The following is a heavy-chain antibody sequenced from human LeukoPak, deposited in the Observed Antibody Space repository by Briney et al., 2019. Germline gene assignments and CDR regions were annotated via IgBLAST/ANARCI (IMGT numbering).Heavy chain of an antibody. CDR2: INSDGSST. V-gene: IGHV3-74*01. Sequence: GGSLRLSCAASGFTFSSYWMHWVRQAPGKGLVWVSRINSDGSSTSYADSVEGRFTISRDNAKNTLYLQMNSLRAEDTAVYYCARVKGYGGFDYWGQGTLVTVSS. D-gene: IGHD4/OR15-4a*01. J-gene: IGHJ4*02. CDR3: ARVKGYGGFDY. CDR1: GFTFSSYW.